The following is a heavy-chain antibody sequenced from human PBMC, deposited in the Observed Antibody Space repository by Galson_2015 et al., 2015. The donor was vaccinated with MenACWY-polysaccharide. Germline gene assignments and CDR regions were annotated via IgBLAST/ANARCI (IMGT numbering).Heavy chain of an antibody. D-gene: IGHD2-15*01. CDR2: FNAGNGNT. CDR1: GYTFATYA. J-gene: IGHJ4*02. V-gene: IGHV1-3*01. CDR3: ARDTPGYCSGGSCEDLDY. Sequence: VKFSCKASGYTFATYAMHWVRQAPGQRPEWMGWFNAGNGNTKYSQKFQGRLTITWDTSASTAYMDLSSLRSEDTAVYYCARDTPGYCSGGSCEDLDYWGQGTLVTVSS.